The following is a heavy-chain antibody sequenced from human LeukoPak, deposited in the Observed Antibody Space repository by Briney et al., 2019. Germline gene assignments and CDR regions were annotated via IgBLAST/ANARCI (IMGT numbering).Heavy chain of an antibody. CDR1: GFTFSDYY. CDR3: ASLLYYDILTGYLDY. V-gene: IGHV3-11*04. J-gene: IGHJ4*02. CDR2: ISSSGSTI. D-gene: IGHD3-9*01. Sequence: GGSLRLPCAASGFTFSDYYMSWIRQAPGKGLEWVSYISSSGSTIYYADSVKGRFTISRDNAKNSLYLQMNSLRAEDTAVHYCASLLYYDILTGYLDYWGQGTLVTVSS.